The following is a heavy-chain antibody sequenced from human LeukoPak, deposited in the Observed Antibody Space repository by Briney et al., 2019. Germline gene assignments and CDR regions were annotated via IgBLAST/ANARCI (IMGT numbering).Heavy chain of an antibody. J-gene: IGHJ4*02. V-gene: IGHV3-30*04. CDR3: ARDSRRDYGDYALFDY. Sequence: QPGGSLRLSCATSGFSLSNYAMHWLRQAPGKGLEWVTVISYDGNNKYYADSVKGRFTISRDKSKNSLSVQMNSLRAEDTAVYYCARDSRRDYGDYALFDYWGQGTLVTVSS. CDR1: GFSLSNYA. CDR2: ISYDGNNK. D-gene: IGHD4-17*01.